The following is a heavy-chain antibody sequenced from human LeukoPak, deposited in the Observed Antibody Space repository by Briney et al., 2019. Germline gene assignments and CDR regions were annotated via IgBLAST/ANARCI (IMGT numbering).Heavy chain of an antibody. CDR2: ISGSGGST. Sequence: GGSLRLSCAASGFTFSSYAMSWVPQAPGKGLEWVSAISGSGGSTYYADSVKGRFTISRDNSRNTLYLQMNSLRAEDTAVYYCAKDGRTTVTIDWGQGTLVTVSS. D-gene: IGHD4-17*01. CDR3: AKDGRTTVTID. V-gene: IGHV3-23*01. CDR1: GFTFSSYA. J-gene: IGHJ4*02.